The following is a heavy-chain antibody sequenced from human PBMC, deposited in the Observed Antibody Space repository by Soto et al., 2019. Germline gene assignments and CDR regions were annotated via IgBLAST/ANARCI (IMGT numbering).Heavy chain of an antibody. CDR1: GYTFTSSS. CDR2: ISGHNGVT. Sequence: ASVKVSCKASGYTFTSSSISWVRQAPGQGPEWMGWISGHNGVTNFAQNFQDRVTLTIDSSTTTAYMEVRSLNSADTAIYYCARDHGGYGTFGCWGQGTLVTVSS. CDR3: ARDHGGYGTFGC. J-gene: IGHJ4*02. V-gene: IGHV1-18*04. D-gene: IGHD5-12*01.